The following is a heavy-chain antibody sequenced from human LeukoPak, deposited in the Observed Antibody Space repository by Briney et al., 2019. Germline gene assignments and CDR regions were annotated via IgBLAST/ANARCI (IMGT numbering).Heavy chain of an antibody. D-gene: IGHD3-3*01. CDR2: IYYSGST. J-gene: IGHJ4*02. CDR3: AIFSRITIFGVVTPDNDY. CDR1: GGSISSSSYY. V-gene: IGHV4-39*01. Sequence: SETLSLTCTVSGGSISSSSYYWGWIRQPPGKGLEWLGSIYYSGSTYYNPSLKSRVTISVDTSKNQFSLKLSSVTAADTAVYYCAIFSRITIFGVVTPDNDYWGQGTLVTVSS.